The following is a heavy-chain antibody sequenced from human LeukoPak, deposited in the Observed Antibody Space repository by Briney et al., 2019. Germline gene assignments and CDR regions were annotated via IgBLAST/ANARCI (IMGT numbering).Heavy chain of an antibody. CDR2: IYSGGST. J-gene: IGHJ4*02. CDR3: AREDNVQPYFDY. D-gene: IGHD1-1*01. Sequence: AGGSLRLSCSVSGFTVSSNYLTWVRQAPGKGLDWVSVIYSGGSTFYADSVKGRFTISRDDSKNTLYLQMNSLRAEDTAVYYCAREDNVQPYFDYWGQGTLVTVSS. CDR1: GFTVSSNY. V-gene: IGHV3-53*05.